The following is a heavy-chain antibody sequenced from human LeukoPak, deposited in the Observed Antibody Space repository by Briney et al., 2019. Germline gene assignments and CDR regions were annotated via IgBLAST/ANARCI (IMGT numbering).Heavy chain of an antibody. D-gene: IGHD3-3*02. CDR2: INHSGST. CDR1: GGSFSGYY. Sequence: SEALSLTCAVYGGSFSGYYWSWIRQPPGKGLEWIGEINHSGSTNYNPSLKSRVTISVDTSKNQFSLKLSSVTAADTAVYYCARVVLSRSFDYWGQGTLVTVSS. J-gene: IGHJ4*02. V-gene: IGHV4-34*01. CDR3: ARVVLSRSFDY.